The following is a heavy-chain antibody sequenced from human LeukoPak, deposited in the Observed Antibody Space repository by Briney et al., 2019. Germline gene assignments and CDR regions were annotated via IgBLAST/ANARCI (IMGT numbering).Heavy chain of an antibody. J-gene: IGHJ5*02. CDR3: ARTITAYYDFWSGSNYWFDP. CDR1: GGSISSSSYS. D-gene: IGHD3-3*01. CDR2: IYYSGST. Sequence: SETLSLTCTVSGGSISSSSYSWGWIRQPPGKGLEWIGSIYYSGSTYYNPSLKSRVTISVDTSKNQFSLKLSSVTAADTAVYYCARTITAYYDFWSGSNYWFDPWGQGTLVTVSS. V-gene: IGHV4-39*01.